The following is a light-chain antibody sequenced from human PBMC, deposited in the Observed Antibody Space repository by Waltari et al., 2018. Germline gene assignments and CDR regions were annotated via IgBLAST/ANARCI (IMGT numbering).Light chain of an antibody. CDR2: KAS. CDR1: QSISTW. V-gene: IGKV1-5*03. J-gene: IGKJ1*01. CDR3: QQYNSYSRT. Sequence: DIKMTQSPSTLSASVGDRVTITCRASQSISTWLAWYQQKPGKAPKLVIYKASSLESGVPSRFSGSGSGTEFTLTISSLQPDDFATYYCQQYNSYSRTFGQGTKVEI.